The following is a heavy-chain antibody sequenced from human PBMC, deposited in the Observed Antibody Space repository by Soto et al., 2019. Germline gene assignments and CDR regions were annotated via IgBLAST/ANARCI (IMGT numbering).Heavy chain of an antibody. CDR3: ARQQLYYYYYGMDV. V-gene: IGHV3-7*05. J-gene: IGHJ6*02. D-gene: IGHD6-13*01. CDR2: IKQDGSDK. CDR1: GFTFSDYW. Sequence: GSLRLSCAASGFTFSDYWMNWVRQAPGKGLEWVANIKQDGSDKYYVDSVKGRFTISRDNAENSLYLQMNSLRAEDTAVYYCARQQLYYYYYGMDVWGQGTTVTVSS.